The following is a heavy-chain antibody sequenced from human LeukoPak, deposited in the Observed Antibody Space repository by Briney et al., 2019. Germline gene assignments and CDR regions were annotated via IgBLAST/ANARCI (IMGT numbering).Heavy chain of an antibody. CDR3: ARLRFYDSTGYSPGHYMDV. J-gene: IGHJ6*03. D-gene: IGHD3-22*01. Sequence: SETLSLTCTVSGGPIYSYYWSWIRQTARKGLEWIGRLYPGVSPNYNPPLKSRVTMSVDTSKKQFALKLNTVTAADTAVYYCARLRFYDSTGYSPGHYMDVWGKGTTVTVSS. CDR1: GGPIYSYY. V-gene: IGHV4-4*07. CDR2: LYPGVSP.